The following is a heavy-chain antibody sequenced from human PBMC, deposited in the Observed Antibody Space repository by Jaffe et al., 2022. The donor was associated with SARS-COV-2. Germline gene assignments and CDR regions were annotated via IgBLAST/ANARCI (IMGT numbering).Heavy chain of an antibody. V-gene: IGHV3-23*01. CDR2: ISQSGGTT. CDR3: SPGGTYDTDY. Sequence: EVQVLESGGGLVQPGGSLRLSCVVSGLTFTRYTLNWVRQARGKGLEWVSSISQSGGTTYYADSVKGRFTISRDNSKNTVYLQMNNVRVEDTAVYYCSPGGTYDTDYWGQGTLVTVSS. CDR1: GLTFTRYT. D-gene: IGHD3-16*01. J-gene: IGHJ4*02.